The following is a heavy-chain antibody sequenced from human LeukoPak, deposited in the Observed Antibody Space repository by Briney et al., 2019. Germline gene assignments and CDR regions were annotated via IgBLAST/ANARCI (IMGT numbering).Heavy chain of an antibody. CDR2: IYHSGST. CDR3: ARDGYSGNDGL. Sequence: SGTLSLTCTVSGGSISSYYWSWIRQPPGKGLEWIGYIYHSGSTKYNPSLKSRVTISVDTSKNQFSLKMSSVTAADTAVYYCARDGYSGNDGLWGQGTLVTVSS. CDR1: GGSISSYY. J-gene: IGHJ4*02. D-gene: IGHD5-12*01. V-gene: IGHV4-59*01.